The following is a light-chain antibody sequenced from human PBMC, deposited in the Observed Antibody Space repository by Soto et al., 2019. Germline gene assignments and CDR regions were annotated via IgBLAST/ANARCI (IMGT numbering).Light chain of an antibody. CDR1: QSISSW. J-gene: IGKJ1*01. V-gene: IGKV1-5*01. CDR2: DAS. CDR3: QQCNSYSWT. Sequence: DIQMTQSPSTLSASVGDRVTITCRASQSISSWLAWYQQKPGKAPKLLIYDASSLESGVPSRFSGSGSGTEFTLTISSLQPDDFVTYYCQQCNSYSWTFGQGTKVDIK.